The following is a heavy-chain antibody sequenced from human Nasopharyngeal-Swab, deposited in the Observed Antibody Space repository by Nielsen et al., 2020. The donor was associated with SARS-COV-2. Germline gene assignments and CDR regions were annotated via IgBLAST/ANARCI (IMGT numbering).Heavy chain of an antibody. Sequence: GGSLTLSCAASGFTFSNAWMSWVRQAPGKGLEWVGRIKSKTDGGTTDYAAPVKGRFTISRDDSKNTLYLQMNSLKTEDTAVYYCTTDPGALPTVTFYGMDVWGQGTTVTVSS. CDR3: TTDPGALPTVTFYGMDV. J-gene: IGHJ6*02. CDR2: IKSKTDGGTT. V-gene: IGHV3-15*01. CDR1: GFTFSNAW. D-gene: IGHD4-17*01.